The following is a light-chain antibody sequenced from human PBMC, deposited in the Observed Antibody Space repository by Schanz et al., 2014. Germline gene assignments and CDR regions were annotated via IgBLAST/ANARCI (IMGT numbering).Light chain of an antibody. CDR1: SNDIGGSNF. CDR2: DVL. V-gene: IGLV2-11*01. Sequence: QSALTQPRSVSGSPGQSVTISCTGTSNDIGGSNFVSWYQHPPGKAPKLIIYDVLKRPSGVPNRFSGSKSGNTASLTISGLQDEDEADYYCCSYGGSFTWVFGGGTKLTVL. CDR3: CSYGGSFTWV. J-gene: IGLJ3*02.